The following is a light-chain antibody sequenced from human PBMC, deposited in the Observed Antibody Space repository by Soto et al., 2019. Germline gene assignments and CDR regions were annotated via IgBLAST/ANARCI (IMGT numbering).Light chain of an antibody. CDR1: QGISSY. CDR3: QQSYSNPRT. CDR2: AAS. J-gene: IGKJ1*01. Sequence: IQMTQSPSSLSASVGDRVTITCRASQGISSYLNWYQQKPGKAPKLLIYAASSLQSGVPSRFSGSGSGTDFTLTISSLQSGDFATYYCQQSYSNPRTFGQGTKVDIK. V-gene: IGKV1-39*01.